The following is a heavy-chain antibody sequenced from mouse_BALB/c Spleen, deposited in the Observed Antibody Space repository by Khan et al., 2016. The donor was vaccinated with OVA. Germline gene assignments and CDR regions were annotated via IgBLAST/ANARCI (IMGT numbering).Heavy chain of an antibody. CDR3: ATLYGYPLDY. Sequence: VQLQQSGAELVKPGASVKLSCTASGFNIKDTYMHWVKQRPEQGLEWIGRIDPANGDIKYDPKFQDKATITADTSSNTAYLQVNSLTSEATAVYYCATLYGYPLDYWGQGTLVSVSA. D-gene: IGHD2-2*01. CDR1: GFNIKDTY. J-gene: IGHJ3*01. CDR2: IDPANGDI. V-gene: IGHV14-3*02.